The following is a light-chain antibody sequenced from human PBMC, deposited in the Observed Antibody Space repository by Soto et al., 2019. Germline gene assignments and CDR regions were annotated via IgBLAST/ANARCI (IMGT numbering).Light chain of an antibody. Sequence: AIQLTQSPSSLSASVGDRVTITCRASQGISTYLAWYQQKPGKAPMLLIYAASSLQSGVPSRFSGSESGTDFTLTISSLQPEHFATYYCQKFNTYPRTFGPGTKVDIK. J-gene: IGKJ3*01. CDR3: QKFNTYPRT. CDR1: QGISTY. CDR2: AAS. V-gene: IGKV1-13*02.